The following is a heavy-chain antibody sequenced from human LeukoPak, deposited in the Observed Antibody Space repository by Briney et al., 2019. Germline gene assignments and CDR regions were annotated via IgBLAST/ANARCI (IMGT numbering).Heavy chain of an antibody. D-gene: IGHD6-19*01. CDR1: GFTFSSYD. V-gene: IGHV3-23*01. CDR2: IRPRGDNS. Sequence: GGALRLSCAASGFTFSSYDMTWVRQAPGRGLEWVSSIRPRGDNSYYGDSVKGRFTVSRDNSKNTVYLEMNNMRVDDTAIYYCARVAGWHWFDPWGQGTVVTVSS. CDR3: ARVAGWHWFDP. J-gene: IGHJ5*02.